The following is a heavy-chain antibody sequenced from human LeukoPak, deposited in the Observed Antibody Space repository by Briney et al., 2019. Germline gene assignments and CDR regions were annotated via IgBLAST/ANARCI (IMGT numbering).Heavy chain of an antibody. Sequence: SETLSLTCTVSGGSISGYYWSWIRQPPGKGLEWFAYIYYSGSTTYNPSLKSRVIISVDTSKNQFSLKLSSVTAADTAVYYCARGSGLLWFGELFPRFDYWGQGTLVTVSS. CDR3: ARGSGLLWFGELFPRFDY. CDR2: IYYSGST. V-gene: IGHV4-59*12. D-gene: IGHD3-10*01. J-gene: IGHJ4*02. CDR1: GGSISGYY.